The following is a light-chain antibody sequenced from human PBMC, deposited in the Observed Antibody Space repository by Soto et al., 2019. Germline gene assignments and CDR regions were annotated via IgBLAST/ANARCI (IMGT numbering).Light chain of an antibody. CDR2: INN. J-gene: IGLJ2*01. V-gene: IGLV1-44*01. CDR1: SSNIGRKT. Sequence: QSVLTQPPSASGTPGQRVTITCSGSSSNIGRKTVSWYQQLPGTAPKLLIYINNQRPSGVTDRFSGSKSGTSASLAISGLQSEDEADYYCAAWYDSLNGVVFGGGTKLTVL. CDR3: AAWYDSLNGVV.